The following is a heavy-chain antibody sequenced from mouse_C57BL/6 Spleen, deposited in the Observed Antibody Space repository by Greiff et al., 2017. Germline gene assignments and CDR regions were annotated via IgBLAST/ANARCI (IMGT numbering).Heavy chain of an antibody. CDR2: INPYNGGT. Sequence: EVQRVESGPVLVKPGASVKMSCKASGYTFTDYYMNWVKQSHGKSLEWIGAINPYNGGTSYNQKFKGKATLTVDKSSSTAYMELNSLTSEDSAVYYCAGDYEGFDYWGQGTMLTVSS. D-gene: IGHD2-4*01. V-gene: IGHV1-19*01. J-gene: IGHJ2*01. CDR1: GYTFTDYY. CDR3: AGDYEGFDY.